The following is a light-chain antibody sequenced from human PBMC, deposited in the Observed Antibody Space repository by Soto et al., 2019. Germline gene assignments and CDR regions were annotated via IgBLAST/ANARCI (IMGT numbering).Light chain of an antibody. CDR1: QSVGNL. Sequence: EIVLTQSPATLSLSPGERATLSCSASQSVGNLLGWYQQKPGKAPRLLIFDATNRATGTPRRFSGSGSGTDFTLTLSSLEPEDFAIYYCQQRNFRPEITFGGGTKVES. J-gene: IGKJ4*01. CDR2: DAT. CDR3: QQRNFRPEIT. V-gene: IGKV3-11*01.